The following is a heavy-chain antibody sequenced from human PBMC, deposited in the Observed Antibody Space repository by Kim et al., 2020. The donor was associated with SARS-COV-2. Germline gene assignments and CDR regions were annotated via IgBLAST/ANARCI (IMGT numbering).Heavy chain of an antibody. Sequence: SETLSLTCAVYGGSFSGYYWSWIRQPPGKGLEWIGEINHSGSTNYNPSLKSRVTISVDTSKNQFSLKLSSVTAADTAVYYCARVSYGITIFGVVIIGRGSQRGSFGFDPWGQGTLVTVSS. CDR1: GGSFSGYY. J-gene: IGHJ5*02. D-gene: IGHD3-3*01. CDR3: ARVSYGITIFGVVIIGRGSQRGSFGFDP. V-gene: IGHV4-34*01. CDR2: INHSGST.